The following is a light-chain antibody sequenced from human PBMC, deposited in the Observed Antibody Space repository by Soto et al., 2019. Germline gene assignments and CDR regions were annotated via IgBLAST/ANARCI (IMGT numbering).Light chain of an antibody. CDR2: QEA. Sequence: DIQMTQSPSTLSASVGDRVTITCRTSQSVSNSLAWYQQKPGLAPKLLIYQEARLESGVPSRFSGSGSGTEFTLTISSLQPDDFATYYCQQYNTYRTFGQGNKVEI. V-gene: IGKV1-5*03. J-gene: IGKJ1*01. CDR3: QQYNTYRT. CDR1: QSVSNS.